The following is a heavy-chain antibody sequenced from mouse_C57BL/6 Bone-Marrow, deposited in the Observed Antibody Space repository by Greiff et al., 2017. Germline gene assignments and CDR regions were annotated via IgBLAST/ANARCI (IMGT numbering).Heavy chain of an antibody. J-gene: IGHJ2*01. V-gene: IGHV5-17*01. D-gene: IGHD1-1*01. Sequence: EVKLVESGGGLVKPGGSLKLSCAASGFTFSDYGMHWVRQAPEKGLEWVAYISSGSSTIYYADTVKGRFPISRDNAKNTLFLQMTSLRSEDTAMYYCARIHYYGSSFDYWGQGTTLTVSS. CDR3: ARIHYYGSSFDY. CDR2: ISSGSSTI. CDR1: GFTFSDYG.